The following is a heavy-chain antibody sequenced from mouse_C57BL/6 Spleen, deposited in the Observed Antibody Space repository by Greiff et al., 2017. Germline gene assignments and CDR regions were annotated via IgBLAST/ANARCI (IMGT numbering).Heavy chain of an antibody. CDR2: INPSSGYT. J-gene: IGHJ3*01. Sequence: VQLQQSGAELARPGASVKMSCKASGYTFTSYTMHWVKQRPGQGLEWIGYINPSSGYTKYNQKFKDKATLTADKSSSTAYMQLSSLTSEDSAVYYCAREDSSGYVGFAYWGQGTLVTVAA. CDR3: AREDSSGYVGFAY. D-gene: IGHD3-2*02. V-gene: IGHV1-4*01. CDR1: GYTFTSYT.